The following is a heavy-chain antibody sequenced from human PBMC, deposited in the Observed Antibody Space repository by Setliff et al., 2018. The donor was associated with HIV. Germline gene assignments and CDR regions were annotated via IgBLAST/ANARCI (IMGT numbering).Heavy chain of an antibody. V-gene: IGHV4-4*08. J-gene: IGHJ6*04. CDR3: ARAHYYGSGFMDV. CDR2: IYASGST. Sequence: SETLSLTCTVSGGSINSYYWSWIRQPPGKGLEWIGYIYASGSTNYNPSLKSRVTISVDTSKNQFSLNLSSETAADMAVYYCARAHYYGSGFMDVWGRGTTVTVSS. CDR1: GGSINSYY. D-gene: IGHD3-10*01.